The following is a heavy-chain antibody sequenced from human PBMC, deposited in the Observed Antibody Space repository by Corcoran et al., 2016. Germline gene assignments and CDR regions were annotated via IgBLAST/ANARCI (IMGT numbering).Heavy chain of an antibody. CDR1: GFTFSNAW. CDR3: TTGYSSGWGYYGMDV. CDR2: IKSKTDGGTT. Sequence: EVQLVESGGGLVKPGGSLRLSCAASGFTFSNAWMNWVRQAPGKGLEWVGRIKSKTDGGTTDYAAPVKGRFTISRDDSKNTLYLQMNSLKTEYTAVYYCTTGYSSGWGYYGMDVWGQGTTVTVSS. V-gene: IGHV3-15*07. J-gene: IGHJ6*02. D-gene: IGHD5-18*01.